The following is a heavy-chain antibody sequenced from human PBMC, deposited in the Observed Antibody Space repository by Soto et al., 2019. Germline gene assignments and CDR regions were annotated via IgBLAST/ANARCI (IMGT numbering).Heavy chain of an antibody. Sequence: PGGSLRLSCAGPGFYFSSYAMSWVRQAPGKGLEWVSAISGSGGSTYYADSVKGRFTISRDNSKNTLYLQMNSLRAEDTAVYYCAKDLEVVPAASYSSGWLDYWGQGTLVTVSS. V-gene: IGHV3-23*01. J-gene: IGHJ4*02. CDR2: ISGSGGST. D-gene: IGHD6-19*01. CDR1: GFYFSSYA. CDR3: AKDLEVVPAASYSSGWLDY.